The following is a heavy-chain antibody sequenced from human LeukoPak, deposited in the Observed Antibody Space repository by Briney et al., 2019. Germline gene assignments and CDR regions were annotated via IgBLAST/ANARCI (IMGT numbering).Heavy chain of an antibody. CDR1: GGSISNYY. J-gene: IGHJ4*02. CDR2: IYYSGST. Sequence: SETLSLTCTVSGGSISNYYWGWIRQPPGKGLEWIGSIYYSGSTYYNPSLKSRVTISVDTSKNQFSLKLSSVTAADTAVYYCARVGSGWSPYFDYWGQGTLVTVSS. D-gene: IGHD6-19*01. V-gene: IGHV4-39*07. CDR3: ARVGSGWSPYFDY.